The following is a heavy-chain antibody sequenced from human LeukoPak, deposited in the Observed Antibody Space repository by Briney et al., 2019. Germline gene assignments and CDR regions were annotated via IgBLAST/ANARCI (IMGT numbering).Heavy chain of an antibody. V-gene: IGHV3-11*04. CDR3: ASLSLRWPDY. J-gene: IGHJ4*02. CDR2: ISSSSTNI. Sequence: GGSLRLSCAASGFTFSDYYMSWIRPAPGEGLEWVSSISSSSTNIYYAHSVNGRFTISRDNAKNSLYLHMNSLRAEDTAVYYCASLSLRWPDYWGQGTLVTVSS. CDR1: GFTFSDYY. D-gene: IGHD4-23*01.